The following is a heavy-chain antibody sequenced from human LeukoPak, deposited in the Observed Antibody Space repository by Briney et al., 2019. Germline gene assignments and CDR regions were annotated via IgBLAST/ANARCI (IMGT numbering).Heavy chain of an antibody. Sequence: GGSLRLSCAASGFTFSSYAMSWVRQAPGKGLEWVSTISGSGGTTYYADSARGRFTISRDNSKNTLYLQMNTLRAEDTAVYYCAKEEAFSSSWTDYWGQGTLVTVSS. CDR2: ISGSGGTT. D-gene: IGHD6-13*01. V-gene: IGHV3-23*01. CDR1: GFTFSSYA. J-gene: IGHJ4*02. CDR3: AKEEAFSSSWTDY.